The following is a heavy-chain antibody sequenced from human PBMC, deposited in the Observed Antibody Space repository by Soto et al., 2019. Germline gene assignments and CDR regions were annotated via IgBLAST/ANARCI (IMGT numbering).Heavy chain of an antibody. CDR3: ARVFVRAWSYFDY. CDR2: IYYSGST. D-gene: IGHD3-10*01. J-gene: IGHJ4*02. Sequence: QVQLQESGPGLVKPSQTLSLTCTVSGGSISSGDYYWSWIRQPPGKGLEWIGYIYYSGSTYYNPSLKVRVTISVDTSKSHVSVKLSSVTAAVTAVYYCARVFVRAWSYFDYWGQGTLVTVSS. V-gene: IGHV4-30-4*01. CDR1: GGSISSGDYY.